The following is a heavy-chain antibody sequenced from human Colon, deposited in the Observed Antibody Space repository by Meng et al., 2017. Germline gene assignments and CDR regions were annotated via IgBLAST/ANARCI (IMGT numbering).Heavy chain of an antibody. CDR1: GGSISSGGYY. J-gene: IGHJ4*02. CDR2: IYYSGST. V-gene: IGHV4-31*03. CDR3: ARESSSGSYYFDY. D-gene: IGHD6-19*01. Sequence: QVQLQESGPGLVKPSQTLSLTCTVSGGSISSGGYYWSWIRQHPGKGLEWIGYIYYSGSTYYNPSLKSRVTISVDTSKNQFSLRLSSVTAADTAVYYCARESSSGSYYFDYWGQGTLVTVSS.